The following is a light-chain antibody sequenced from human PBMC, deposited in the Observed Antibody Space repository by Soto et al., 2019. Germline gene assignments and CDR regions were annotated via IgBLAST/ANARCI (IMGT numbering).Light chain of an antibody. V-gene: IGKV1-5*03. J-gene: IGKJ4*01. CDR3: QQHNTYPLT. Sequence: DIQLTQSPSTLSASVGVRVTITCRASQSVSSWLAWYQQKPGKAPKLLIYKASTLESGVPSRFSGSASGTEFTLTISSLQPDDFATYFCQQHNTYPLTFGGGTKVEIK. CDR2: KAS. CDR1: QSVSSW.